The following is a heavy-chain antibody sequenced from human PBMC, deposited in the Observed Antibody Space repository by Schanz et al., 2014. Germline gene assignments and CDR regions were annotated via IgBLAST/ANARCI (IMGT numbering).Heavy chain of an antibody. CDR3: ARGGPAYYFDH. Sequence: EVQLVESGGGLIQPGGSLRLSCAASGFGFSSYSMNWVRQAPGKGLEWVSYISGSSRTIYYADSVKGRFTISRDNSKNSLYLQMNSLRAEDTAVYYCARGGPAYYFDHWGQGTLVTASS. CDR2: ISGSSRTI. V-gene: IGHV3-48*04. J-gene: IGHJ4*02. CDR1: GFGFSSYS.